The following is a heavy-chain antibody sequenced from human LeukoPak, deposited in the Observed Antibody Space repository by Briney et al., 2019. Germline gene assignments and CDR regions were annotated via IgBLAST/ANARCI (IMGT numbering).Heavy chain of an antibody. D-gene: IGHD3-22*01. V-gene: IGHV4-59*12. Sequence: SETLSLTCTVSGGSISSYYWSWIRQPPGKGLEWIGYIYYSGSTNYNPSLKSRVTISVDTSKNQFSLKLSSVTAADTAVYYCARDRSDSSGCFDYWGQGTLVTVSS. J-gene: IGHJ4*02. CDR1: GGSISSYY. CDR3: ARDRSDSSGCFDY. CDR2: IYYSGST.